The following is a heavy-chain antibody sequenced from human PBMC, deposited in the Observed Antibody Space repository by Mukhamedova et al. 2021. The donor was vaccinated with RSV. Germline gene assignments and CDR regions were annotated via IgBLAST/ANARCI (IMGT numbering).Heavy chain of an antibody. CDR3: ARQAGSKFAY. J-gene: IGHJ4*02. CDR2: TYYRSKWYN. D-gene: IGHD2-2*01. V-gene: IGHV6-1*01. Sequence: EWLGRTYYRSKWYNEYAVSVTGRITINPDTSKNQFSLQLNSVTPEDTAVYYCARQAGSKFAYWGQGTLVTVSS.